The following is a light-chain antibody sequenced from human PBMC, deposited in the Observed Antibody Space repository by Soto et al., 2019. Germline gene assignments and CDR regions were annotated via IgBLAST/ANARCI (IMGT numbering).Light chain of an antibody. Sequence: QSALTQPPSASGSPGQSVAISCTGTSSDVGGYNYVSWYQQHPGKAPKLIIYEVTKRPSGVPDRFSGSKSGNTASLTVSGLLAEDEADYSCSSHAGINNVVFGGGTQLTVL. CDR2: EVT. CDR1: SSDVGGYNY. J-gene: IGLJ3*02. V-gene: IGLV2-8*01. CDR3: SSHAGINNVV.